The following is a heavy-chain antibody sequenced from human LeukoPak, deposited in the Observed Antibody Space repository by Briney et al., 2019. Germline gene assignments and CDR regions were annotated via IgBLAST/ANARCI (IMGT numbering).Heavy chain of an antibody. CDR3: ARGSPRSIAAAGYFQH. Sequence: SETLSLTCAVYGGSFSGYYWSWIRQPPGKGLEWIGEINHSGSTNYNPPLKSRVTISVDTSKNQFSLKLSSVTAADTAVYYCARGSPRSIAAAGYFQHWGQGTLVTVSS. V-gene: IGHV4-34*01. CDR2: INHSGST. D-gene: IGHD6-13*01. CDR1: GGSFSGYY. J-gene: IGHJ1*01.